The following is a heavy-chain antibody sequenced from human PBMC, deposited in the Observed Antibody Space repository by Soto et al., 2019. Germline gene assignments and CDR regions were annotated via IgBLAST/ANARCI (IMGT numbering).Heavy chain of an antibody. CDR2: INPNSGGT. V-gene: IGHV1-2*04. Sequence: GASVKVSCKASGYTFTGYYMHWVRQAPGQGLEWMGWINPNSGGTNYAQKFQGWVTMTRDTSISTAYMELSRLRSDDTAVYYCARYHKDASIVVVLTTPRPPYGMDVSCQGTTVTVSS. CDR1: GYTFTGYY. D-gene: IGHD2-2*01. CDR3: ARYHKDASIVVVLTTPRPPYGMDV. J-gene: IGHJ6*02.